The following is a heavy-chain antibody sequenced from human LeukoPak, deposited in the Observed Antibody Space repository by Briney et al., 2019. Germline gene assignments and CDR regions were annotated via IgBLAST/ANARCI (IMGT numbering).Heavy chain of an antibody. V-gene: IGHV3-30*02. CDR3: AREGGIAVAGTPVVGFRTYDFDY. CDR2: IRYDGSNK. D-gene: IGHD6-19*01. Sequence: GGSLRLSCAASGFTFSSYGMHWVRQAPGKGLEWVAFIRYDGSNKFYADSVRGRFIISRDNSKNTLYLQMNSLRPEDTAVYYCAREGGIAVAGTPVVGFRTYDFDYWGQGTLVTVSS. CDR1: GFTFSSYG. J-gene: IGHJ4*02.